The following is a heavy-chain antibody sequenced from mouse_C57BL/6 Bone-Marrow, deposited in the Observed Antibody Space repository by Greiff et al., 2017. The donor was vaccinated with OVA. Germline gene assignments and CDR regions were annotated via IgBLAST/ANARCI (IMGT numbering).Heavy chain of an antibody. CDR3: ANYFSFAY. V-gene: IGHV1-26*01. CDR1: GYTFTDYY. D-gene: IGHD2-1*01. J-gene: IGHJ3*01. CDR2: INPNNGGT. Sequence: VQLQQSGPELVKPGASVKISCKASGYTFTDYYMNWVKQSHGKSLEWIGDINPNNGGTSYNQKFKGKATLTVDKSSSTAYMELRSLTSEDSAVYYCANYFSFAYWGQGTLVTVSA.